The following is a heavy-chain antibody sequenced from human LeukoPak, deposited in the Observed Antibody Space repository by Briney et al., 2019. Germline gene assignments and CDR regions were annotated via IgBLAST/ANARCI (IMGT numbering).Heavy chain of an antibody. CDR1: GGTFSSYA. J-gene: IGHJ4*02. CDR2: IIPIFGTA. CDR3: ARPPTGHSSSWFYFDY. D-gene: IGHD6-13*01. V-gene: IGHV1-69*01. Sequence: SVKVSCKASGGTFSSYAISWVRQAPGQGLEWMGGIIPIFGTANYAQKFQGRVTITADESTSTAYMELSSLRSEDTAVYYCARPPTGHSSSWFYFDYWGQGTLVTVSS.